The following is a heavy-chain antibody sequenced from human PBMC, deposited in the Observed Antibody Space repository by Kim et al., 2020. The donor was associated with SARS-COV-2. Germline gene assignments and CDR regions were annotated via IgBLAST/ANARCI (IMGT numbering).Heavy chain of an antibody. J-gene: IGHJ5*01. CDR3: AKDRGRWFDY. V-gene: IGHV3-23*01. CDR2: ISASSGGT. Sequence: LSLTCAASGFIFNNEAMSWVRQAPGKDLEWVSAISASSGGTYYAESVKGRFTISRDNSKNTLYLQMNSLRAEDTAIYYCAKDRGRWFDYWGQGTLVIVSS. CDR1: GFIFNNEA.